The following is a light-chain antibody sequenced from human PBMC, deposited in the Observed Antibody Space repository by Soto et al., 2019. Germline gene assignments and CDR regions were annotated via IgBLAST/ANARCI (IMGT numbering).Light chain of an antibody. Sequence: DIQMTQSPSTLSASVGDRVTITCRASQSISYWLAWYQQKPGKAPNLLIYKASAVESGVPSRFTGSGSGTEFTLTISSLQPDDLATYYCQQYDSYPRTFGQGTKVEIK. CDR2: KAS. J-gene: IGKJ1*01. CDR1: QSISYW. CDR3: QQYDSYPRT. V-gene: IGKV1-5*03.